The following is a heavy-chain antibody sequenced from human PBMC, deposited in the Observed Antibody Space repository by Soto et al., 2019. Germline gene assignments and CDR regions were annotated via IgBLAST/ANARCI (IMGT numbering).Heavy chain of an antibody. CDR3: ARGTVTSGRWFGP. CDR1: DSTFTGYT. CDR2: ISSLNGNT. D-gene: IGHD4-17*01. Sequence: QVHLVQSETEVKEPGASVTVSCKTSDSTFTGYTINWVRQAPGQGLEWLGWISSLNGNTNYARKYKGKLTMTTNASATTAYMEVRSLRSDDTAVYFCARGTVTSGRWFGPWGQRTLVTVSS. V-gene: IGHV1-18*04. J-gene: IGHJ5*02.